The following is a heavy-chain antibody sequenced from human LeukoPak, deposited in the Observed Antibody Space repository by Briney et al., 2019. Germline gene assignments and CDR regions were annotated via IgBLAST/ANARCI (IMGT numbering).Heavy chain of an antibody. D-gene: IGHD6-19*01. CDR1: LDSVSSNSAA. CDR3: ARVEMGGWYGFDY. J-gene: IGHJ4*02. V-gene: IGHV6-1*01. Sequence: QTLSLTRAISLDSVSSNSAAWNWIRHSPSRGLEWLGRTYYRTKWYTDYAVSVKSRITINPDTSKNQFSLQLNSVTPEDTAVYYCARVEMGGWYGFDYWGQGTLVTVSS. CDR2: TYYRTKWYT.